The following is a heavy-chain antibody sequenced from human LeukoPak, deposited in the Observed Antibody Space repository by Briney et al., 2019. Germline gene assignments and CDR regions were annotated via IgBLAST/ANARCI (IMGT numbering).Heavy chain of an antibody. V-gene: IGHV3-9*01. J-gene: IGHJ6*03. D-gene: IGHD7-27*01. CDR1: GFTFDDYA. CDR3: AKDTGDYYYYYMDV. CDR2: ISWNSGSI. Sequence: GGSLRLSCAASGFTFDDYAMHWVRQAPGKGLEWVSGISWNSGSICYADSVKGRFTISRDNAKNSLYLQMTSLRAEDTALYYCAKDTGDYYYYYMDVWGKGTTVTVSS.